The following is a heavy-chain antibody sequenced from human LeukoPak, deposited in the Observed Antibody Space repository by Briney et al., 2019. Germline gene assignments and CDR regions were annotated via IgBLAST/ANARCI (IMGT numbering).Heavy chain of an antibody. J-gene: IGHJ4*02. D-gene: IGHD6-13*01. CDR1: GGSFSGYY. Sequence: SETLSLTCSVYGGSFSGYYWSWIRQPPGKGLEWIGEINHSGGTNYNPSLKSRVTISLDTSKTQFSLKLSSVTAADTAIYYCARHWKSSYTLIDYWGQGTLVTVSS. V-gene: IGHV4-34*01. CDR2: INHSGGT. CDR3: ARHWKSSYTLIDY.